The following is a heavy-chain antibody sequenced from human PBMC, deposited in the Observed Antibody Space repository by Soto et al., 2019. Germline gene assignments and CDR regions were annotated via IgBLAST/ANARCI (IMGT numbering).Heavy chain of an antibody. J-gene: IGHJ6*02. CDR2: ISAYNGNT. CDR1: GYTFTSYG. V-gene: IGHV1-18*01. CDR3: ARVTVYDILTGYYQRYYYYGMDV. D-gene: IGHD3-9*01. Sequence: ASVKVSCKASGYTFTSYGISWVRQAPGQGLEWMGWISAYNGNTNYAQKLQGRVTMTTDTSTSTAYMELRSLRSDDTAVYYCARVTVYDILTGYYQRYYYYGMDVWGQGTTVTVTS.